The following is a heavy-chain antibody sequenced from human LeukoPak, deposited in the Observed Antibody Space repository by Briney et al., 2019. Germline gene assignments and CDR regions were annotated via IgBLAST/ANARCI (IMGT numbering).Heavy chain of an antibody. D-gene: IGHD6-13*01. CDR2: IRYGGSNK. J-gene: IGHJ6*03. CDR3: AKDGHSSSWDYYYYYMDV. V-gene: IGHV3-30*02. CDR1: GFTFSSYG. Sequence: GGSLRLSCAASGFTFSSYGMHWVRQAPGKGLEWVAFIRYGGSNKYYADSVKGRFTISRDNSKNTLYLQMNSLRAEDTAVYYCAKDGHSSSWDYYYYYMDVWGKGTTVTVSS.